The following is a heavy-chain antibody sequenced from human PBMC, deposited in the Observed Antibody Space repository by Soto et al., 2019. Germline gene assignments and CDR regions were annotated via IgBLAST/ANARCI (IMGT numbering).Heavy chain of an antibody. J-gene: IGHJ6*02. CDR1: GYTFTGYY. CDR3: ARDRGSSGLYYYGMDV. Sequence: ASVKVSCKASGYTFTGYYMHWVRQAPGQGLEWMGWINPNSGGTNYAQKFQGWVTMTRDTSISTAYMELSRLRSDDTAVYYCARDRGSSGLYYYGMDVWGQGTTVTAP. D-gene: IGHD6-19*01. V-gene: IGHV1-2*04. CDR2: INPNSGGT.